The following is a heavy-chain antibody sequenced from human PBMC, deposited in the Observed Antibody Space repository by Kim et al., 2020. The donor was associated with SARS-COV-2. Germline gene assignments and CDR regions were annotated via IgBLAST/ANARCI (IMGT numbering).Heavy chain of an antibody. CDR1: GGSISGYY. V-gene: IGHV4-4*07. CDR3: ATAGYTYGLNYFDY. CDR2: VYGSGLT. Sequence: SETLSLTCTVSGGSISGYYLSWIRQAAGKGLEWIGRVYGSGLTKFNPSFESRVTMSGDSSGNHFSLKLASVTAADTAAYYCATAGYTYGLNYFDYWGPG. D-gene: IGHD5-18*01. J-gene: IGHJ4*02.